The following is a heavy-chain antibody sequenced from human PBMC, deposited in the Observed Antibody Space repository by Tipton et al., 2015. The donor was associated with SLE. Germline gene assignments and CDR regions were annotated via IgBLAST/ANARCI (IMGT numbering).Heavy chain of an antibody. J-gene: IGHJ3*02. CDR1: GGSFSGYY. D-gene: IGHD3-16*01. CDR2: INHSGST. CDR3: ARERGGSWSFDI. V-gene: IGHV4-34*01. Sequence: TLSLTCAVYGGSFSGYYWSWIRQPPGKGLEWIGEINHSGSTNYNPSLKSRVTISVDTSKNQFSLKLSSVTAADTAVYYCARERGGSWSFDIWGHGTLVTVSS.